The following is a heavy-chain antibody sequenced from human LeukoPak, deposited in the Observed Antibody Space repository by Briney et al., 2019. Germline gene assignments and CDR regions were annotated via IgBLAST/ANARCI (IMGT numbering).Heavy chain of an antibody. CDR3: ARLNSGNLRGVLY. D-gene: IGHD3-10*01. CDR1: GYIFAAY. J-gene: IGHJ4*02. Sequence: ASVKVSCKASGYIFAAYWVRQSPGLGLEWLGWINPNSGGTNYAQRFQGRVTMTSDTSTSTAYLELNGLRSDDTAVYFCARLNSGNLRGVLYWGQGSLVTVSS. V-gene: IGHV1-2*02. CDR2: INPNSGGT.